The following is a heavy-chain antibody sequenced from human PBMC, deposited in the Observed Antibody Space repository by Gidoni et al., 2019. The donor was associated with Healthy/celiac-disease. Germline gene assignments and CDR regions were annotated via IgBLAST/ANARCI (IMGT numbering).Heavy chain of an antibody. Sequence: EVQLVESGGGLVQPGRSLRLSCAASGFTFDDYAMHWVRQAPGKGLEWVSGISWNSGSIGYADSVKGRFTISRDNAKNSLYLQMNSLRAEDTALYYCAKDMTGTYWYFDLWGRGTLVTVSS. V-gene: IGHV3-9*01. CDR2: ISWNSGSI. CDR1: GFTFDDYA. J-gene: IGHJ2*01. CDR3: AKDMTGTYWYFDL. D-gene: IGHD1-7*01.